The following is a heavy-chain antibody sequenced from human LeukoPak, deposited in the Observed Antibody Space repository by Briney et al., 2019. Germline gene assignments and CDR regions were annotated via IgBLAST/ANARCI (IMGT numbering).Heavy chain of an antibody. CDR3: ARATYYDFWSGYCTGLDY. Sequence: SVKVSCKASGGTFSSYAISWVRQAPGQGLEWMGRIIPIFGTANYAQKFQGRVTITTDESTSTAYMELSSLRSEDTAVYYCARATYYDFWSGYCTGLDYWGQGTLVTVSS. D-gene: IGHD3-3*01. CDR2: IIPIFGTA. J-gene: IGHJ4*02. V-gene: IGHV1-69*05. CDR1: GGTFSSYA.